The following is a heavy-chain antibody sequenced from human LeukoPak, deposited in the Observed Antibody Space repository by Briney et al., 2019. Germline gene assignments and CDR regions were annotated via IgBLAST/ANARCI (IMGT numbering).Heavy chain of an antibody. Sequence: GGSLRLSCAASGFTFSSYATSWVRQAPGKGLEWVSDISGSGPYTFYTDSVKGRFTISRDSSKNTLYLQMNSLRAEDTALYYCAKHGYCSGISCFFDFWGQGTQVTVSS. V-gene: IGHV3-23*01. CDR3: AKHGYCSGISCFFDF. D-gene: IGHD2-2*03. J-gene: IGHJ4*02. CDR1: GFTFSSYA. CDR2: ISGSGPYT.